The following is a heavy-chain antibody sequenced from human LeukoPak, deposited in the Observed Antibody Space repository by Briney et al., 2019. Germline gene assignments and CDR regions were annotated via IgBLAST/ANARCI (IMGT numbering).Heavy chain of an antibody. Sequence: PSETLSLTCTVSGGSISSSSYYWGWIRQPPGKGLEWIGSIYYSGSTYYNPSLKSRVTISVDTSKNQFSLKLSSVTAADTAVYYCARDRYDFWSGYPSMDVWGKGTTVSVSS. D-gene: IGHD3-3*01. CDR3: ARDRYDFWSGYPSMDV. CDR1: GGSISSSSYY. V-gene: IGHV4-39*07. J-gene: IGHJ6*04. CDR2: IYYSGST.